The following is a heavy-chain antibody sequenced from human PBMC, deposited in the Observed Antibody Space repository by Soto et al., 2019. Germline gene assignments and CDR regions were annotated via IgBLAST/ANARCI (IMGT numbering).Heavy chain of an antibody. CDR3: ARGLSVTMVRGGSVL. CDR1: GGSFSGYY. J-gene: IGHJ4*01. CDR2: INHSGST. V-gene: IGHV4-34*01. Sequence: QVQLQQWGAGLLKPSETLSLTCAVYGGSFSGYYWSLIRQPPGKGLEWIGEINHSGSTNYNPSLKSRVTKSVATSKTRVSQQLCSVTAADTAVYSCARGLSVTMVRGGSVLWSHGTLLTVSS. D-gene: IGHD3-10*01.